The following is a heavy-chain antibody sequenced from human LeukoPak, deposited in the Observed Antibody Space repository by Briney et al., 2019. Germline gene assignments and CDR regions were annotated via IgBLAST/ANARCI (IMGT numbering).Heavy chain of an antibody. Sequence: GGSLRLSCAASGFTFSSYAMHWVRQAPGKGLEYVSAISSNGGSTYYANSVKGRFTISRDNSKNTLYLQMGSLRAEDMAVYYCARATGYSGYGGFDYWGQGTLVTVSS. D-gene: IGHD5-12*01. CDR1: GFTFSSYA. J-gene: IGHJ4*02. CDR3: ARATGYSGYGGFDY. V-gene: IGHV3-64*01. CDR2: ISSNGGST.